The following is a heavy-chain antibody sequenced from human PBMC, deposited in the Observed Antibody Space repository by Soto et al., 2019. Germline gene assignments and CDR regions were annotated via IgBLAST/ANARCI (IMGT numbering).Heavy chain of an antibody. D-gene: IGHD2-15*01. J-gene: IGHJ4*02. CDR2: INPSGGRT. CDR3: AMGYCFGGSCFNFDD. V-gene: IGHV1-46*03. Sequence: ASVKVSCKASGYSFTSHYMHWVRQAPGQGLEWMGIINPSGGRTSYAQKFQGRVTMTRDTSTSTVYMELSSLRSEDTAVYYCAMGYCFGGSCFNFDDWGQGTLVTVSS. CDR1: GYSFTSHY.